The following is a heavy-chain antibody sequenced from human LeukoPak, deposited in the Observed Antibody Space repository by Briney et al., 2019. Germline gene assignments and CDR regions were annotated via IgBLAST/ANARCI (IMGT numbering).Heavy chain of an antibody. Sequence: XTLSLTCAVYGGSFSGYYWSWIRQPPGKGLEWIGEINHSGSTNYNPSLKSRVTISVDTSKNQFSLKLSSVTAADTAVYYCAGADYYYDSSGYYVHDYWGQGTLVTVSS. CDR3: AGADYYYDSSGYYVHDY. CDR1: GGSFSGYY. J-gene: IGHJ4*02. V-gene: IGHV4-34*01. CDR2: INHSGST. D-gene: IGHD3-22*01.